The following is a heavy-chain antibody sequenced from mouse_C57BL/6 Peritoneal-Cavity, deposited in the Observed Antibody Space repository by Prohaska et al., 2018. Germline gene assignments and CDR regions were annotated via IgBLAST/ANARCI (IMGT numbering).Heavy chain of an antibody. J-gene: IGHJ2*01. CDR2: INPDSSTI. V-gene: IGHV4-1*01. CDR3: ARQLRGDYFDY. D-gene: IGHD1-1*01. Sequence: EVKLLQSGGGLVQPGGSLNLSCAASGIDFSRYWMSWVRRAPGKGLEWIGEINPDSSTINYAPSLKDKFIISRDNAKNTLYLQMSKVRSEDTALYYCARQLRGDYFDYWGQGTTLTVSS. CDR1: GIDFSRYW.